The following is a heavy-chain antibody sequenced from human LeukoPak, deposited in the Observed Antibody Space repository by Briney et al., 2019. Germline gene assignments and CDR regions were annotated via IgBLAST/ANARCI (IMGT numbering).Heavy chain of an antibody. Sequence: GGSLSLFCAVTGFTFSSFTMNGVRDAPGKGLEWGSSISCTTYTIFYADSVKCRFTISRNNANKPVSRQMNSLRPEDTAVYFCARSRVLSVLRALDYWGQGTLVTVSS. CDR2: ISCTTYTI. CDR1: GFTFSSFT. D-gene: IGHD2-8*02. J-gene: IGHJ4*02. V-gene: IGHV3-48*04. CDR3: ARSRVLSVLRALDY.